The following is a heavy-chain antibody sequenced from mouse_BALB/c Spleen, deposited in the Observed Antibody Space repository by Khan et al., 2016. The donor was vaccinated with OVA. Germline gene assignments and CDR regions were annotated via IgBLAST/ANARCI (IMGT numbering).Heavy chain of an antibody. D-gene: IGHD2-1*01. CDR1: GFTFSTFV. CDR3: ANGNYGSFAY. J-gene: IGHJ3*01. Sequence: EVELVESGGGLVEPGGSLKLSCAASGFTFSTFVMSWVRQTPEKRLEWVATISSAATYTYYPDSVKGRFNISRDNVKNTLYLQMNSLRSEDTAIYYCANGNYGSFAYWGQGTLVTVSA. V-gene: IGHV5-9-1*01. CDR2: ISSAATYT.